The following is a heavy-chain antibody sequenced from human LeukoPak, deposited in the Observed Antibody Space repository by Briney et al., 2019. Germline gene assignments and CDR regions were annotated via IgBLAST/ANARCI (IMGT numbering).Heavy chain of an antibody. V-gene: IGHV4-31*03. CDR1: GGSISSAGFY. J-gene: IGHJ4*02. Sequence: PAQTLSLTCTVSGGSISSAGFYWSWIRQHPGKGLEWIGYIYYSASTYYNPSLKSRLTISVDTSKNQFSLNLSSVTAADTAVYYCARGDGYYFDYWGQGTLVTVSS. D-gene: IGHD6-25*01. CDR3: ARGDGYYFDY. CDR2: IYYSAST.